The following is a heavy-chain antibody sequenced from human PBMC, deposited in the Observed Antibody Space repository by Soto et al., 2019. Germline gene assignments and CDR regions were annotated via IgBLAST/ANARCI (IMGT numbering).Heavy chain of an antibody. V-gene: IGHV3-48*01. CDR1: GFTFSSYS. Sequence: GGSLRLSCAASGFTFSSYSMNWVRQAPGKGLEWVSYISSSSSTIYYADSVKGRFTISRDNAKNSLYLQMNSLRAEDTAVYYCARAQPPYYDFWSGPSYYFDYWGQGTLVTVSS. CDR3: ARAQPPYYDFWSGPSYYFDY. J-gene: IGHJ4*02. CDR2: ISSSSSTI. D-gene: IGHD3-3*01.